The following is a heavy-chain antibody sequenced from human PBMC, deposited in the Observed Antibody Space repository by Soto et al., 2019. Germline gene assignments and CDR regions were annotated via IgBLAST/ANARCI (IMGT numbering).Heavy chain of an antibody. CDR2: ISYDGSNK. Sequence: GGSLRLSCAASGFTFSSYAMHWVRQAPGKGLEWVAVISYDGSNKYYADSVKGRFTISRDNSKNTLYLQMNSLRAEDTAVYYCARDHPAAAEVYYYGMDVWGQGTTVTVSS. V-gene: IGHV3-30-3*01. D-gene: IGHD2-2*01. J-gene: IGHJ6*02. CDR1: GFTFSSYA. CDR3: ARDHPAAAEVYYYGMDV.